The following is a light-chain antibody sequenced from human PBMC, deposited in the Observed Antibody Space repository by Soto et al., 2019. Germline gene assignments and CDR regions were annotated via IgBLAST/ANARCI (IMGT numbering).Light chain of an antibody. Sequence: DIQMTQSPSSLSASVGDRVTITCRGSQTIGNNLNWYQQKPGRAPRLLIFAASTLLSGVPSRLRGSGSGTEFTLTISSLQPEDVATYYCQQSYNTPSSFGQGTKLEIK. J-gene: IGKJ2*01. V-gene: IGKV1-39*01. CDR2: AAS. CDR3: QQSYNTPSS. CDR1: QTIGNN.